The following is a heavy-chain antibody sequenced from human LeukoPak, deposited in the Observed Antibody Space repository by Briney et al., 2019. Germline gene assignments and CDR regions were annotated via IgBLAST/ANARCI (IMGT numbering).Heavy chain of an antibody. Sequence: ASVKVSCTASGYTFTSYDINWVRQAPGQGLEWMGWMNPNSGNTGYAQKFQGRVTMTRNTSISTAYMELSSLRSEDTAVYYCARGRVYCSGGSCYNWFDPWGQGTLVTVSS. J-gene: IGHJ5*02. V-gene: IGHV1-8*01. CDR1: GYTFTSYD. CDR3: ARGRVYCSGGSCYNWFDP. D-gene: IGHD2-15*01. CDR2: MNPNSGNT.